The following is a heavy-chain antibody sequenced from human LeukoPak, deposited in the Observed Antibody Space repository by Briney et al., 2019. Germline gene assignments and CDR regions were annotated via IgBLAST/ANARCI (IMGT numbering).Heavy chain of an antibody. CDR2: ISSSGSTI. D-gene: IGHD1-14*01. Sequence: GGFLRLSCAASGFTFSSYEMNWVRQAPGKGLEWVSYISSSGSTIYYADSVKGRFTISRDNAKNSLYLQMNSLRAEDTAVYYCATARDPRSRRTGMDVWGKGTTVTISS. V-gene: IGHV3-48*03. J-gene: IGHJ6*04. CDR3: ATARDPRSRRTGMDV. CDR1: GFTFSSYE.